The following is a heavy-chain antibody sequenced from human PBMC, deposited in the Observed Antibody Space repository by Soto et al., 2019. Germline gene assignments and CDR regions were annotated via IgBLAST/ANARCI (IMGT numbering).Heavy chain of an antibody. D-gene: IGHD3-22*01. V-gene: IGHV1-69*12. Sequence: QVQLVQSGAEVKKPGSSVKVSCKASGGTFSSYAISWVRQAPGQGLEWMGGIIPIFGTADYAQKFQGRVTITAGESTSTGTMELSSLRSEDTAMYYCARHYDSSGYYYRGLDYWGQGTLVTFSS. CDR1: GGTFSSYA. CDR3: ARHYDSSGYYYRGLDY. CDR2: IIPIFGTA. J-gene: IGHJ4*02.